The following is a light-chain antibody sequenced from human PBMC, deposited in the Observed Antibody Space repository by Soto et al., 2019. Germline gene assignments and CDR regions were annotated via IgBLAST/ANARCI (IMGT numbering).Light chain of an antibody. V-gene: IGKV1-12*01. CDR1: QDIGNW. Sequence: DIQVTQSPPSMAASVGDIFTITCRASQDIGNWMTWYQQKPGKAPKLLIYSASTLVRGVPSRFSGSGSGTEFTLTISGLQPEDSLTYYCQQAKSFPITFGQGTRLEIK. J-gene: IGKJ5*01. CDR2: SAS. CDR3: QQAKSFPIT.